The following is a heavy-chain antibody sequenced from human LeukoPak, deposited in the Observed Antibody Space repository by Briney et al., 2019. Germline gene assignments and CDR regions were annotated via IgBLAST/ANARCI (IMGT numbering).Heavy chain of an antibody. V-gene: IGHV1-18*01. D-gene: IGHD3-10*01. Sequence: ASVKVSCKASGYTFTSYGISWVRQAPGQGLEWMGRISAYNGNTNYAQKLQGRVTMTTDTSTSTAYMELRSLRSDDTAVYYCARDLLITMVRGVILANDAFDIWGQGTMVTVSS. CDR1: GYTFTSYG. J-gene: IGHJ3*02. CDR2: ISAYNGNT. CDR3: ARDLLITMVRGVILANDAFDI.